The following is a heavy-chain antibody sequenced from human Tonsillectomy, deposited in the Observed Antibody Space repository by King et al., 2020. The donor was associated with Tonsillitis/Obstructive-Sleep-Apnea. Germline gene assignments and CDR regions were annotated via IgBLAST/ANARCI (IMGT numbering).Heavy chain of an antibody. CDR2: IFSNDAK. Sequence: TLKESGPVLVKPTETLTLTCTVSGFSLSNARMGVSWIRQPPGKALEWLAHIFSNDAKSYSTSLKSRLTISKDTSKSQVVLTMTNMDPVDTATYSCARSFIVVVPAAIDGYYYYMDVWGKGTTVTVSS. J-gene: IGHJ6*03. CDR1: GFSLSNARMG. CDR3: ARSFIVVVPAAIDGYYYYMDV. V-gene: IGHV2-26*01. D-gene: IGHD2-2*01.